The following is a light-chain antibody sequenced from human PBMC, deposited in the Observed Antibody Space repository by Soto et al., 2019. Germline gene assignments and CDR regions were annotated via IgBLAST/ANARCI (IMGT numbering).Light chain of an antibody. CDR3: LLVYSGIVV. V-gene: IGLV7-46*01. CDR1: TGAVTSGHY. Sequence: QAVVTQEPSLTVSPGGTVTLTCGSSTGAVTSGHYPYWFQQKPGQAPKTLIYDTTNRHSWSPARFSGSLLGGKAALTLSGAQPEDEADYYCLLVYSGIVVFGEGTKVTVL. CDR2: DTT. J-gene: IGLJ2*01.